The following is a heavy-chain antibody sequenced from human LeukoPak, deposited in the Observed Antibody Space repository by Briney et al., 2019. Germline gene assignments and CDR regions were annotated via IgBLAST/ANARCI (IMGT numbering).Heavy chain of an antibody. CDR1: GFTFSSYG. D-gene: IGHD6-13*01. Sequence: PGGSLRLSCAATGFTFSSYGMHWVRQAPGKGLEWVAVISYDGSNKYYADSVKGRFTISRDNSKNTLYLQMNSLRAEDTAVYYCAKDRSRRLQAAAGLLDPWGQGTLVTVSS. J-gene: IGHJ5*02. CDR2: ISYDGSNK. CDR3: AKDRSRRLQAAAGLLDP. V-gene: IGHV3-30*18.